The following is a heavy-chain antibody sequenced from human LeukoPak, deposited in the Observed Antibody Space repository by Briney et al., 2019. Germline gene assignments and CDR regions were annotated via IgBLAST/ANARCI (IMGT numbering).Heavy chain of an antibody. D-gene: IGHD3-22*01. J-gene: IGHJ6*02. CDR1: GFTFSSYA. CDR3: VNPGWYYDSSGYSYYYGMDV. CDR2: IVSNGDST. V-gene: IGHV3-64D*09. Sequence: PGGSLRLSCAASGFTFSSYAMSWVRQAPGKGLEYVSAIVSNGDSTYYADSVKSRFTISRDNAKNTLYLQMSSLRPDDTAVYYCVNPGWYYDSSGYSYYYGMDVWGQGTTVTVSS.